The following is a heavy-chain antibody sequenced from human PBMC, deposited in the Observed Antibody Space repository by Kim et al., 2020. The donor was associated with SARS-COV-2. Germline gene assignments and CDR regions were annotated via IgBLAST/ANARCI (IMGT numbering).Heavy chain of an antibody. J-gene: IGHJ3*02. V-gene: IGHV3-30*18. Sequence: GGSLRLSCAASGFTFSIYAMHWVRQAPGKGLEWVAVTSSDGSIKNYADSVRGRFTISRDNSKNTLYVQMNSLRVEDTAVYYCAKDGLVGAEDIAFLGGALESWGQGRMVTASS. CDR3: AKDGLVGAEDIAFLGGALES. CDR2: TSSDGSIK. D-gene: IGHD2-21*01. CDR1: GFTFSIYA.